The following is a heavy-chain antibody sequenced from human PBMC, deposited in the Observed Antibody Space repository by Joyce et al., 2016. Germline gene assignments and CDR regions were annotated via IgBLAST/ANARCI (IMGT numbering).Heavy chain of an antibody. Sequence: QVQLQESGPGLLKPSQTLSLTCTVSGGSISSDTYYWSWIRQLPGKGLEWIGDIYYRGSTHYNPSLSMRATISLDTSKNHFSLKLSSVTAADTAVYHCANSLSDAGVFDYWGQGTVVTVSS. V-gene: IGHV4-31*03. CDR1: GGSISSDTYY. CDR3: ANSLSDAGVFDY. J-gene: IGHJ4*02. D-gene: IGHD1-14*01. CDR2: IYYRGST.